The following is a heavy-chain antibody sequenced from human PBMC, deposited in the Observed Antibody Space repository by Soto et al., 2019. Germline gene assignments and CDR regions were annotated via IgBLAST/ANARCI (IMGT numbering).Heavy chain of an antibody. CDR2: INPSGGST. D-gene: IGHD4-4*01. Sequence: GASVKVSCKASGYTFTSYYMHWVRQAPGQGLEWMGIINPSGGSTSYAQKFQGRVTMTRDTSTSTVYMELSSLRSEDTAVYYCARDYSNPYEDYYYGMDVWGQGTTGTVSS. CDR1: GYTFTSYY. J-gene: IGHJ6*02. V-gene: IGHV1-46*01. CDR3: ARDYSNPYEDYYYGMDV.